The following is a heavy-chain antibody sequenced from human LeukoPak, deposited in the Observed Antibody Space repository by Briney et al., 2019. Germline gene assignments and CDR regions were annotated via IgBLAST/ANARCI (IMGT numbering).Heavy chain of an antibody. J-gene: IGHJ4*02. CDR3: ACAGGGGSYGGGY. CDR1: GGTFSSYA. CDR2: IIPIFGTA. D-gene: IGHD1-26*01. V-gene: IGHV1-69*05. Sequence: GSSVKVSCKASGGTFSSYAISWVRQAPGQGLEWMGGIIPIFGTANYAQKFKGRVTITTDESTSTAYMELSSLRSGDTAVYCCACAGGGGSYGGGYWGQGTLVTVSS.